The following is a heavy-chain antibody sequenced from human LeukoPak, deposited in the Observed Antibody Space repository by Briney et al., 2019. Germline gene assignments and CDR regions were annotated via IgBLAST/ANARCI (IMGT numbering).Heavy chain of an antibody. D-gene: IGHD2-2*01. Sequence: GSSVKVSCKASGGTFSSYAISWVRQAPGQGLEWMGWINPNSGGTNYAQKFQGWVTMTRDTSISTAYMELSRLRSDDTAVYYCARDRGEVPAARWYYFDYWGQGTLVTVSS. J-gene: IGHJ4*02. CDR3: ARDRGEVPAARWYYFDY. CDR1: GGTFSSYA. V-gene: IGHV1-2*04. CDR2: INPNSGGT.